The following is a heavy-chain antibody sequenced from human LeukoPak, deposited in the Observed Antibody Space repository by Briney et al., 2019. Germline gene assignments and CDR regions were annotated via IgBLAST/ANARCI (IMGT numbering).Heavy chain of an antibody. CDR2: ISGSGGST. CDR3: STAKFDN. V-gene: IGHV3-23*01. Sequence: GGSLRLSCAAFGFTFSNYAMSWVRQAPGKGLEWVSAISGSGGSTYYADSVKGRSTISRDNSKNTLSLQMNSLRAEDTAVYYCSTAKFDNWGQGTLVTVSS. CDR1: GFTFSNYA. J-gene: IGHJ4*02.